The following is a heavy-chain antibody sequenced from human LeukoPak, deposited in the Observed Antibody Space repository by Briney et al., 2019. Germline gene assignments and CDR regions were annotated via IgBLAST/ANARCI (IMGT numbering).Heavy chain of an antibody. Sequence: ASVKVSCKATGYTFTVYYMHWVRQAPGQGLEWMGWINPNSGGTNYAQKFQGRVTMTRDTSISTAYMELSRLRSDDTAVYYCARGMIVGATRSDFGYWGQGTLVTVSS. CDR2: INPNSGGT. D-gene: IGHD1-26*01. J-gene: IGHJ4*02. CDR3: ARGMIVGATRSDFGY. CDR1: GYTFTVYY. V-gene: IGHV1-2*02.